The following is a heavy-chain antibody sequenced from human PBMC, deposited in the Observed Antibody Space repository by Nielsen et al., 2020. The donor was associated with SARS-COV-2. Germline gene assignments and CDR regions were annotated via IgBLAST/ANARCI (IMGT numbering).Heavy chain of an antibody. Sequence: GGSLRLSCAASGFTFSNHAMHWVRQAPGKGLHWMTIVSYDGNEHYADSVKGRFTISRDNSKSTVFLQMNSLKLEDTAVYYCARDLRFGETKEDYWGQGTLVTVSS. V-gene: IGHV3-30*01. CDR1: GFTFSNHA. J-gene: IGHJ4*02. CDR3: ARDLRFGETKEDY. D-gene: IGHD3-10*01. CDR2: VSYDGNE.